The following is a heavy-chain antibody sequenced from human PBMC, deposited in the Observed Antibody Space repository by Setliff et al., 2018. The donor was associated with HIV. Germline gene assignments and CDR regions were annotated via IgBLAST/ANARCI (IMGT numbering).Heavy chain of an antibody. D-gene: IGHD3-3*01. CDR1: GGSISNSRYY. CDR3: ASRVYYNFWSGYSPEYYYYGMDV. CDR2: IYYSGST. Sequence: PSETLSLTCTVSGGSISNSRYYWSWIRQPPGKGLEWIGSIYYSGSTYYNPSLKSRVTISVDTSKNQFSLKLSSVTAAVVAVYYCASRVYYNFWSGYSPEYYYYGMDVWGQGTTVTVSS. J-gene: IGHJ6*02. V-gene: IGHV4-39*01.